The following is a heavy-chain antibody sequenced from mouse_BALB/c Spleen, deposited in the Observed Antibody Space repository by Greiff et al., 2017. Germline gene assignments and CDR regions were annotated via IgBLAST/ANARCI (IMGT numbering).Heavy chain of an antibody. V-gene: IGHV2-9*02. J-gene: IGHJ3*01. CDR2: IWAGGST. Sequence: VQLQESGPGLVAPSQSLSITCTVSGFSLTSYGVHWVRQPPGKGLEWLGVIWAGGSTNYNSALMSRLSISKDNSKSQVFLKMNSLQTDDKAMYNCARGGYGYLSYWGQGTLVTVSA. CDR3: ARGGYGYLSY. CDR1: GFSLTSYG. D-gene: IGHD1-2*01.